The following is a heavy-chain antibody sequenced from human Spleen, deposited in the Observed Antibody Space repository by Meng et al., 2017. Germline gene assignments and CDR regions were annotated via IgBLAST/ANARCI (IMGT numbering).Heavy chain of an antibody. Sequence: ASVKVSCKASGYTFTNYAMNWVRQAPGQGLEWMGWINTNTGNPTYAQGFTGRFVFSLETSVNTAYLQISSLKAEDTALYYCARDSSGWYYGLDVWARGPRSPSP. D-gene: IGHD6-19*01. J-gene: IGHJ6*02. CDR1: GYTFTNYA. V-gene: IGHV7-4-1*02. CDR2: INTNTGNP. CDR3: ARDSSGWYYGLDV.